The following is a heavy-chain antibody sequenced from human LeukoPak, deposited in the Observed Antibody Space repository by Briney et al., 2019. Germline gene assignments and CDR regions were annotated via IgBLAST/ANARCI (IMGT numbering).Heavy chain of an antibody. CDR3: AREITMVRGVPLYYFDY. CDR2: ISAYNGNT. D-gene: IGHD3-10*01. V-gene: IGHV1-18*04. CDR1: GYTFTSYG. Sequence: ASVKVSCKASGYTFTSYGISWVRQAPGQGLEWMGWISAYNGNTNYAQKLQGRATMTTDTSTSTAYMELRSLRSDDTAVYYCAREITMVRGVPLYYFDYWGQGTLVTVSS. J-gene: IGHJ4*02.